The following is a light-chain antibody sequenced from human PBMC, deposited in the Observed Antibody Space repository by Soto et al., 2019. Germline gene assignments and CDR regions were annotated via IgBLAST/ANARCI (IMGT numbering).Light chain of an antibody. CDR3: ASWDDSLRVV. CDR1: SSNIGTNY. Sequence: QAVVTQPPSASGTPGQRVTISCSGSSSNIGTNYVYWYQHLPGTAPKLLIYRSDQRPSGVSDRFSGSRSGTSASLAISGLRSEDEADYYCASWDDSLRVVFGGGTKLTVL. J-gene: IGLJ3*02. CDR2: RSD. V-gene: IGLV1-47*01.